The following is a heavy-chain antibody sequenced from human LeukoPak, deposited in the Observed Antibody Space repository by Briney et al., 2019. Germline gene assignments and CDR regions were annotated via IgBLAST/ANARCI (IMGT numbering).Heavy chain of an antibody. CDR2: IFSASYT. V-gene: IGHV3-53*01. D-gene: IGHD3-16*01. CDR1: GFTVSTNY. CDR3: AKLWENDYGDY. Sequence: GRSLRPSCAASGFTVSTNYTGWARQAAGKGLGWVSVIFSASYTFYADSVKGRFTISRDTSKNTLYLQMNSLRAEDTAVYYCAKLWENDYGDYLGQGTLVTVSS. J-gene: IGHJ4*02.